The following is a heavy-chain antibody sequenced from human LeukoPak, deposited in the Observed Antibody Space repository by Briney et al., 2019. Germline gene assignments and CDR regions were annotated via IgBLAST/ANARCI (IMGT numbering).Heavy chain of an antibody. J-gene: IGHJ5*02. Sequence: GGSLRLSCTASEFTFSNFWMSWVRQAPGKGLEWVADIDQDGSDKYYVDSVKGRFTISRDNARNSLYLQMNSLRSEDTAVYFCAREWSYNWFDPWGQGTVVTVSS. CDR1: EFTFSNFW. V-gene: IGHV3-7*01. CDR3: AREWSYNWFDP. CDR2: IDQDGSDK. D-gene: IGHD3-10*01.